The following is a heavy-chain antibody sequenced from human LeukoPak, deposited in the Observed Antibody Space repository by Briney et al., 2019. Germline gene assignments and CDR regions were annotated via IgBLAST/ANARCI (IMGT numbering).Heavy chain of an antibody. D-gene: IGHD3-22*01. CDR3: AREIPTYYYDSSGYFDY. J-gene: IGHJ4*02. CDR1: GGSIRNNNW. V-gene: IGHV4-4*02. CDR2: TFHSGHT. Sequence: SETLSLTCAVSGGSIRNNNWWSWVRQPPGKGLEWIEETFHSGHTNYNPSLKSRVTISVDTSKNQFSLKLSSVTAADTAVYYCAREIPTYYYDSSGYFDYWGQGTLVTVSS.